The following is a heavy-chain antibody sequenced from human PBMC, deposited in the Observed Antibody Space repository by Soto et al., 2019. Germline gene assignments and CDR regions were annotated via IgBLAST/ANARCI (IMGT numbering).Heavy chain of an antibody. CDR3: ARDIPTYYDSSFDWSDP. CDR2: IIPLYGTT. J-gene: IGHJ5*02. CDR1: EGTLSSFG. Sequence: GASVKVSCKAAEGTLSSFGISWVLQVPGQGLEWMGSIIPLYGTTNYAQRFRDRVAFIADDSTNMIYMELMSLRSDDTAIYYCARDIPTYYDSSFDWSDPWGQGVLVTVSS. D-gene: IGHD3-16*01. V-gene: IGHV1-69*13.